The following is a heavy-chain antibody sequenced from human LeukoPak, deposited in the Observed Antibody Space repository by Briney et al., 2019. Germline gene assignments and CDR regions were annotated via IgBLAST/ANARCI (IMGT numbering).Heavy chain of an antibody. CDR1: GFTFSSCG. J-gene: IGHJ4*02. Sequence: GRSLRLSCAASGFTFSSCGMHWVRQAPGKGLEWVAVIWYDGSNKYYADSVKGRFTISRDISKNTLYLQMDSLRAEDTALYYCAKASTIMEYFFDYWGQGTLVTVSS. D-gene: IGHD5-24*01. CDR3: AKASTIMEYFFDY. CDR2: IWYDGSNK. V-gene: IGHV3-33*06.